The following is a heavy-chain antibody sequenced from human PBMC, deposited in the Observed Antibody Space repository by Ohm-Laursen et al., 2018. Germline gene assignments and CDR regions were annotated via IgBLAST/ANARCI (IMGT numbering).Heavy chain of an antibody. CDR2: ISWNSGSI. CDR3: AKDFTVTTTGLWDY. D-gene: IGHD4-17*01. Sequence: SLRLSCTASGFTFDDYAMHWVRQAPGKGLEWVSGISWNSGSIGYADSVKGRFTISRDNAKNSLYLQMNSLRAEDTALYYCAKDFTVTTTGLWDYWGQGTLVTVSS. V-gene: IGHV3-9*01. CDR1: GFTFDDYA. J-gene: IGHJ4*02.